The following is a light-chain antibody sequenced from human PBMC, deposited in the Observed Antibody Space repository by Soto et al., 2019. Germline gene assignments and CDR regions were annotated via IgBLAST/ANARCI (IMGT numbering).Light chain of an antibody. J-gene: IGKJ5*01. Sequence: DIQMTQSPSTLSASVGDRVTITCRASQYISSWLAWYQQKPGTAPRLLIYDTSNLEDGVPSTFGGSGSGTDFTLTVSSLQPDDFATYYCQQYDNLPTFGQGTRLEIK. CDR2: DTS. CDR3: QQYDNLPT. V-gene: IGKV1-5*01. CDR1: QYISSW.